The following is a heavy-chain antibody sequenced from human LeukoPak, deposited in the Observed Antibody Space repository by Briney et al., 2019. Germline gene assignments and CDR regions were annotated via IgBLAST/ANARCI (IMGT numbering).Heavy chain of an antibody. CDR1: GGTFSSYA. CDR2: IIPILGIA. Sequence: SVKVSCKASGGTFSSYAISWVRQAPGQGLEWMGRIIPILGIADYAQKFQGRVTITADKSTSTAYMELSSLRSEDTAVYYCARDFVVVVAATQARYYYYGMDVWGQGTTVTVSS. V-gene: IGHV1-69*04. J-gene: IGHJ6*02. D-gene: IGHD2-15*01. CDR3: ARDFVVVVAATQARYYYYGMDV.